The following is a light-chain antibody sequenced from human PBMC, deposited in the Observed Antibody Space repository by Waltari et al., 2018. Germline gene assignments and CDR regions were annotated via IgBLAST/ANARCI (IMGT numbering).Light chain of an antibody. Sequence: IVLTQSPGTLSLSPGERATLSCRASETVSRALAWYQQKPGQAPRLLIYGASTRAPGIPDRFSGSGSGTDFSLTISGLEPEDVAVYYCQHYVRLPATFGQGTKVEIK. CDR2: GAS. CDR3: QHYVRLPAT. J-gene: IGKJ1*01. V-gene: IGKV3-20*01. CDR1: ETVSRA.